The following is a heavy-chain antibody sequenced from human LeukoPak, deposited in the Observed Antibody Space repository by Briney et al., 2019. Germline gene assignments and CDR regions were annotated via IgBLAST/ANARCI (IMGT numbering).Heavy chain of an antibody. Sequence: PSETLSLTCAVYGGSFSGYYWSWIRQPPGKGLEWIGEINHSGSTNYNPSLKSRVTISVDTSKNQFSLKLSSVTAADTAVYYCARLPPAYSGSYLYYGMDVWGQGTTVTVSS. CDR1: GGSFSGYY. CDR2: INHSGST. CDR3: ARLPPAYSGSYLYYGMDV. J-gene: IGHJ6*02. D-gene: IGHD1-26*01. V-gene: IGHV4-34*01.